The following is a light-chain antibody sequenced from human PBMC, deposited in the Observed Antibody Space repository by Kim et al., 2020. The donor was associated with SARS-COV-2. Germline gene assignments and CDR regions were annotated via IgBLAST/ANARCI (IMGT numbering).Light chain of an antibody. Sequence: PGERATLSCRASQSVGNYLAWYQQXPGQAPRLLIYDASSRATGIPARFSGSGSGTDFTLTISSLEPEDFAVYYCQQRSNWPPLTFGGGTKV. CDR2: DAS. J-gene: IGKJ4*01. CDR1: QSVGNY. CDR3: QQRSNWPPLT. V-gene: IGKV3-11*01.